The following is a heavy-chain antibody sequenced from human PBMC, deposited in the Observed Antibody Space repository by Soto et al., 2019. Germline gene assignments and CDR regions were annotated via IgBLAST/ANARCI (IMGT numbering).Heavy chain of an antibody. Sequence: SETLSLTCTVSGGSISSGGYYWSWIRQHPGKGLEWIGYIYYSGSTYYNPSLKSRVTISVDTSKNQFSLKLSSVTAADTAVYYCARGTRNREWDYWGQGTLVTVSS. J-gene: IGHJ4*02. D-gene: IGHD2-8*01. CDR1: GGSISSGGYY. V-gene: IGHV4-31*03. CDR2: IYYSGST. CDR3: ARGTRNREWDY.